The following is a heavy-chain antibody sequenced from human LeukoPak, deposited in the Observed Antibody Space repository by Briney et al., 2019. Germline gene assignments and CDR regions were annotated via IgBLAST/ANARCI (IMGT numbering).Heavy chain of an antibody. Sequence: PGGSLRLSCAVSGITVSNYGMSWVRQAPGKELEWVAGISGSGGGTNYADSVKGRFTISRDNFKNTLYLQMNSLRAEDTAVYFCAKRGVVIRVILVGFHKEAYYFDSWGQGALVTVSS. CDR3: AKRGVVIRVILVGFHKEAYYFDS. J-gene: IGHJ4*02. D-gene: IGHD3-22*01. CDR1: GITVSNYG. V-gene: IGHV3-23*01. CDR2: ISGSGGGT.